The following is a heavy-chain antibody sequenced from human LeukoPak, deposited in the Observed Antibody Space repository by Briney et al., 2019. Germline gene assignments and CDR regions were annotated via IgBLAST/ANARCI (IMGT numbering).Heavy chain of an antibody. V-gene: IGHV4-30-2*01. CDR3: ARGLYYYDV. Sequence: SQTLSLTCAVSGGSISSGGYSWSWIRQPPGKGLEWIGYIYHSGSTYYNPSLKSRVTISVDRSKNQFSLKLSSVTAADTAVYYCARGLYYYDVWGQGTLVTVSS. CDR2: IYHSGST. CDR1: GGSISSGGYS. J-gene: IGHJ4*02. D-gene: IGHD3-22*01.